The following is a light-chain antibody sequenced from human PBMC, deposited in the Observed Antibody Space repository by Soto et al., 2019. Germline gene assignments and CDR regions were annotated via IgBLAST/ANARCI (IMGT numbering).Light chain of an antibody. CDR3: CSYAGSSTAVV. CDR2: EGS. V-gene: IGLV2-23*01. Sequence: QSALTQPASVSGSPGQSITISCTGTSSDVGSYNLVSWCQQHPGKAPKLMIYEGSRRPSGVSNRFSGSKSGNTASLTISGLQAEDEGDYYCCSYAGSSTAVVFGGGTQLTVL. CDR1: SSDVGSYNL. J-gene: IGLJ2*01.